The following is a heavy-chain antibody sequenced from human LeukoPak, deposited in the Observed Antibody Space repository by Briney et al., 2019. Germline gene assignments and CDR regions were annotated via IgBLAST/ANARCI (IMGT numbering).Heavy chain of an antibody. Sequence: ASVKVSCKASGYTFTSYGISWVRQAPGQGLEWMGWMNPNSGNTGYAQKLQGRVTMTRNTSISTAYMELSSLRSEDTAVYYCARGVDTANDYWGQGTLVTVSS. D-gene: IGHD5-18*01. V-gene: IGHV1-8*02. J-gene: IGHJ4*02. CDR1: GYTFTSYG. CDR3: ARGVDTANDY. CDR2: MNPNSGNT.